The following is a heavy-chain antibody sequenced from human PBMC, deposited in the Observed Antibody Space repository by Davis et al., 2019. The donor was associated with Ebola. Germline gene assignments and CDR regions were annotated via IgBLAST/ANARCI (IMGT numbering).Heavy chain of an antibody. D-gene: IGHD3-22*01. CDR2: ISSSGSHI. CDR3: ARLDFYDSYS. J-gene: IGHJ4*02. V-gene: IGHV3-21*01. Sequence: PGGSLRLSCVASGFRFSSYVMGWVRQAPGKGLEWVSSISSSGSHISYADSVRGRFTISRDNINNSLYLQMNSLRGEDTAVYFCARLDFYDSYSWGQGTQVTVSS. CDR1: GFRFSSYV.